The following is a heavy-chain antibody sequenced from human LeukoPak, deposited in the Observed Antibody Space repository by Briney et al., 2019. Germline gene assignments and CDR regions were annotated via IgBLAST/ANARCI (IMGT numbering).Heavy chain of an antibody. CDR1: GFTFSSYA. V-gene: IGHV3-23*01. CDR2: IGGSGVST. J-gene: IGHJ4*02. D-gene: IGHD4-17*01. CDR3: AKADYGDYVRFPD. Sequence: GGSLRLSCAASGFTFSSYAMSWVGQAPGKGLEWVSGIGGSGVSTYYADSVKGRFTISRDNSKNTLYLQMNSLRAEDTAVYYCAKADYGDYVRFPDWGQGTLVTVSS.